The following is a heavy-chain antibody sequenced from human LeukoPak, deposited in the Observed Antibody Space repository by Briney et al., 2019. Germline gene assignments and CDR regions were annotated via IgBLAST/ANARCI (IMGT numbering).Heavy chain of an antibody. V-gene: IGHV3-33*01. CDR1: GFTFSSNG. Sequence: GRSLRPSCAASGFTFSSNGMHWVGQAPGKGLEWVAVIWYDGSNKYYADSVKGRFTISRDNSKNTLYLQMNSLRAEDTAVYYCAGSIAVAGTIDYWGQGTLVTVSS. CDR3: AGSIAVAGTIDY. D-gene: IGHD6-19*01. CDR2: IWYDGSNK. J-gene: IGHJ4*02.